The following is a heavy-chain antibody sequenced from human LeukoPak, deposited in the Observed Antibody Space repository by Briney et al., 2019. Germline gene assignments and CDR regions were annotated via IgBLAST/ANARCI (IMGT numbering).Heavy chain of an antibody. CDR1: GYTFTSYG. Sequence: ASVKVSCKASGYTFTSYGISWVRQAPGQGLEWMGWISAYNGNTNYAQKLQGRVTMTTDTSTSTAYMELRSLRSDDTAVYYCARRNRNSSPPDGQYYCYMDVWGKGTTVTVSS. J-gene: IGHJ6*03. CDR2: ISAYNGNT. CDR3: ARRNRNSSPPDGQYYCYMDV. V-gene: IGHV1-18*01. D-gene: IGHD6-13*01.